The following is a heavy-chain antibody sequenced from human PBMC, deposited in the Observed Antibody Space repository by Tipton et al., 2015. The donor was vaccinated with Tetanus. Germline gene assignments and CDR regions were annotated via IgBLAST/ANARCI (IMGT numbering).Heavy chain of an antibody. V-gene: IGHV4-4*02. D-gene: IGHD3-22*01. CDR3: ARATQGGYDSSGYYLDY. CDR1: GGSISSSNW. J-gene: IGHJ4*02. CDR2: IYHSGST. Sequence: LSLTCAVSGGSISSSNWWSWVRQPPGKGLEWIGEIYHSGSTNYNPSLKSRVTISVDKSKNQFSLKLSSVTAADTAVYYCARATQGGYDSSGYYLDYWGQGTLVTVSS.